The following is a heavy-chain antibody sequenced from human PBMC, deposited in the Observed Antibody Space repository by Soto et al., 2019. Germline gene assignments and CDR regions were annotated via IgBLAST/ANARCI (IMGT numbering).Heavy chain of an antibody. V-gene: IGHV4-59*01. CDR1: GDSISAYS. CDR2: IHYNGNT. CDR3: ARDRGDPTLAFDI. J-gene: IGHJ3*02. Sequence: ETLSLTCTVSGDSISAYSWSWVRQPPGKGLEWIGNIHYNGNTKYNPSLKSRVTMSVNTSRNQFSLRLSSVTAADTANYYCARDRGDPTLAFDIWGQGTMVTVSS. D-gene: IGHD2-21*01.